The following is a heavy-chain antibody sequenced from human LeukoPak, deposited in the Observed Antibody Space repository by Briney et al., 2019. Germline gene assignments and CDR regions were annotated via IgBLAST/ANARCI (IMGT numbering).Heavy chain of an antibody. CDR3: ARGGGFGANIRVDY. J-gene: IGHJ4*02. Sequence: SETLSLTCTVSGGSISSSSYYWGWIRQPPGKGLEWIGSIYYSGSTYYNPSLKSRVTISVDTSRNQFSLKLSSVTTADTAVYFCARGGGFGANIRVDYWGQGTLVTVSS. V-gene: IGHV4-39*07. CDR1: GGSISSSSYY. CDR2: IYYSGST. D-gene: IGHD4/OR15-4a*01.